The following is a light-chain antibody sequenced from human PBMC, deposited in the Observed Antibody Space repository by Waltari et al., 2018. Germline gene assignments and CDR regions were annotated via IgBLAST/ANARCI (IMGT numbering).Light chain of an antibody. CDR2: AAS. CDR1: QGISSY. CDR3: HQVNSYPLT. J-gene: IGKJ4*01. Sequence: DIQLTQSPSFLSASVGDRVTITCRASQGISSYLTWFQQKPGKAPKLLIYAASTLQSCVPSRFSGSGSGTEFTLTISSLQPEDFATYYCHQVNSYPLTFGGGTKVEIK. V-gene: IGKV1-9*01.